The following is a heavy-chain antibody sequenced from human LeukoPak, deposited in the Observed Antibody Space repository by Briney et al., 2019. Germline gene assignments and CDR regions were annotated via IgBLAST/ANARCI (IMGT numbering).Heavy chain of an antibody. CDR2: IKQDGSEK. V-gene: IGHV3-7*01. J-gene: IGHJ4*02. CDR3: ARVWGSGWYMDY. Sequence: GGSLRLSCAASGFTFSRYWMNWVRQAPGKGREWVANIKQDGSEKYYVDSVKGRFTISRDNAKNSLYLQMNSLRAEDTAVYYCARVWGSGWYMDYWGQGTLVTVSS. D-gene: IGHD6-19*01. CDR1: GFTFSRYW.